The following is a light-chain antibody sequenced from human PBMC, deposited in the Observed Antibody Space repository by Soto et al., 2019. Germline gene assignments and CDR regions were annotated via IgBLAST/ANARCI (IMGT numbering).Light chain of an antibody. Sequence: EIVLTQSPATLSLSPGERATLSCRASQSVSSYLAWYQQKPGQAPRLLIFDASNRATGIPARFSGSGSGTDFTLTISRLEPEDFAVYYCQQYDNSPITFGQGTRLDIK. CDR2: DAS. V-gene: IGKV3-11*01. J-gene: IGKJ5*01. CDR3: QQYDNSPIT. CDR1: QSVSSY.